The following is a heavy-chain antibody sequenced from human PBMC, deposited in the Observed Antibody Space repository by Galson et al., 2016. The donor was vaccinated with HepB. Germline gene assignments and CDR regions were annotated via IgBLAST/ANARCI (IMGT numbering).Heavy chain of an antibody. V-gene: IGHV3-69-1*01. CDR3: VRGTGKSLYAYKRSYYYTMEV. Sequence: SLRLSCAVSGFSLSHYEMNWVRQAPGKGLEWLSYSRYSGTIFYADSVKGRFTISRDDADNSLHLQMNNVRADDTAVYYCVRGTGKSLYAYKRSYYYTMEVWGRGTTVIVSS. D-gene: IGHD2-8*01. J-gene: IGHJ6*02. CDR1: GFSLSHYE. CDR2: SRYSGTI.